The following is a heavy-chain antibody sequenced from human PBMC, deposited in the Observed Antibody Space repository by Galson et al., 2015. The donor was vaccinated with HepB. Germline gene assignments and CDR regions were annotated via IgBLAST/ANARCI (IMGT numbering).Heavy chain of an antibody. CDR1: GFTFSSYG. J-gene: IGHJ6*02. V-gene: IGHV3-30*18. Sequence: SLRLSCAASGFTFSSYGMHWVRQAPGKGLEWVAVISYDGSNKYYADSVKGRFTISRDNSKNTLYLQMNSLRAEDTAVYYCAKEGSLTYYYDSSGYPSGGMDVWGQGTTVTVSS. D-gene: IGHD3-22*01. CDR3: AKEGSLTYYYDSSGYPSGGMDV. CDR2: ISYDGSNK.